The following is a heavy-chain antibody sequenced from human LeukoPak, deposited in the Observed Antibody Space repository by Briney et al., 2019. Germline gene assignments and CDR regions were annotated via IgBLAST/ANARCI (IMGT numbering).Heavy chain of an antibody. CDR2: MNEDGSEK. J-gene: IGHJ4*02. Sequence: GALSLSCAASGFGFSNYWMSWVRQAPGKGLEWVANMNEDGSEKNCVDSVKGRFTISRDNAQDSLYLQMNSLRAEDTAVYYCARDRGYSNFDYWGQGTLLTVSS. D-gene: IGHD4-11*01. V-gene: IGHV3-7*01. CDR3: ARDRGYSNFDY. CDR1: GFGFSNYW.